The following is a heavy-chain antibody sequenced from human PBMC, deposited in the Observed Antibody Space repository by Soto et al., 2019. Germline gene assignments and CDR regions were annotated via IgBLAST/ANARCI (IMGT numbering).Heavy chain of an antibody. CDR2: IKSKTDGGTT. Sequence: GGSLRLSCAASGFTFSNAWMNWVRQAPGKGLEWVGRIKSKTDGGTTDYAAPVKGRFTISRDDSKNTLYLQMNSLKTEDTAVYYCTTGTIAAARFYYYYGMDVWGQGTTVTVSS. CDR3: TTGTIAAARFYYYYGMDV. CDR1: GFTFSNAW. J-gene: IGHJ6*02. D-gene: IGHD6-6*01. V-gene: IGHV3-15*07.